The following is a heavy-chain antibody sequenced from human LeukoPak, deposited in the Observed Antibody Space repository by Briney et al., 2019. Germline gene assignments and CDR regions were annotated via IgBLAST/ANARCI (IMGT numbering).Heavy chain of an antibody. CDR2: IYYSGST. V-gene: IGHV4-59*05. CDR3: ARQGGGDSSGYPPDY. D-gene: IGHD3-22*01. J-gene: IGHJ4*02. CDR1: GGSISSYY. Sequence: SETLSLTCTVSGGSISSYYWSWIRQPPGKGLEWIGSIYYSGSTYYNPSLKSRVTISVDTSKNQFSLKLSSVTAADTAVYYCARQGGGDSSGYPPDYWGQGTLVTVSS.